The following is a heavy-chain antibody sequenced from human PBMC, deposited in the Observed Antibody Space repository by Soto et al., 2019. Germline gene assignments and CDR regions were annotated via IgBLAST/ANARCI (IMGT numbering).Heavy chain of an antibody. J-gene: IGHJ5*02. D-gene: IGHD6-19*01. CDR2: INPNSGGT. CDR3: ARLGSARENWFDP. V-gene: IGHV1-2*04. CDR1: GGTFSSYA. Sequence: ASVKVSCKASGGTFSSYAISWVRQAPGQGLEWMGWINPNSGGTNYAQKFQGWVTMTRDTSISTAYMELSRLRSDDTAVYYCARLGSARENWFDPWGQGTLVTVSS.